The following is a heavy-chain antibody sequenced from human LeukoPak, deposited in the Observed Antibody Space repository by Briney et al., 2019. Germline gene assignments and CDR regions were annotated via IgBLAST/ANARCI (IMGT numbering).Heavy chain of an antibody. Sequence: SETLSLTCSVSGGSISSCYWSWIRQPPGEGLEWIGYFYYSGSTNYNPSLKSRVTISVDTSKNHFSLKLSSVTAADTAVYYCVRSNDYYGPNWFDPWGQGTLVTVSS. J-gene: IGHJ5*02. D-gene: IGHD3-10*01. CDR1: GGSISSCY. CDR3: VRSNDYYGPNWFDP. CDR2: FYYSGST. V-gene: IGHV4-59*08.